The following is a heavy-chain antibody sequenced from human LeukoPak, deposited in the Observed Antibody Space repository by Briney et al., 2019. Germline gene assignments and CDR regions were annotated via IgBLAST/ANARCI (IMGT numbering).Heavy chain of an antibody. V-gene: IGHV1-69*04. D-gene: IGHD3-16*02. CDR2: IIPILGIA. CDR1: GGTFSSYT. CDR3: ARDLFSYDYVWGSYRAALGY. J-gene: IGHJ4*02. Sequence: ASVKVSCKASGGTFSSYTISWVRQAPGQGLEWMGRIIPILGIANYAQKFQGRVTITADKSTSTAYMELSSLRSEDPAVYYCARDLFSYDYVWGSYRAALGYWGQGTLVTVSS.